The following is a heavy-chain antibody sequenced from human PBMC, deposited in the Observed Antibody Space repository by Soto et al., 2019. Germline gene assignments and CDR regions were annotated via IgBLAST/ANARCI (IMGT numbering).Heavy chain of an antibody. V-gene: IGHV3-9*01. CDR2: ISWNSGSI. J-gene: IGHJ3*02. Sequence: EVQLVESGGGLVQPGGSLRLSCAASGFTFDDYAMHWVRQAPGKGLEWVSGISWNSGSIGYADSVKGRFTISRDNAKNSLYLQMNSLRAEDTALYYCAASAVAGIDAFDIWGQGTMVTVSS. CDR1: GFTFDDYA. CDR3: AASAVAGIDAFDI. D-gene: IGHD6-19*01.